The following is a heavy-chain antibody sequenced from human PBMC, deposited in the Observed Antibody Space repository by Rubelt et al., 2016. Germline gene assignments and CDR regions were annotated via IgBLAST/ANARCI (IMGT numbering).Heavy chain of an antibody. CDR3: TRLVDGGEPQDQGVAATSL. D-gene: IGHD6-13*01. J-gene: IGHJ4*02. V-gene: IGHV3-73*01. Sequence: AYAASVKGRFTISRDDSKNTAYLQMNSLKTEDTAVYYCTRLVDGGEPQDQGVAATSLWDQGTLVTVSS.